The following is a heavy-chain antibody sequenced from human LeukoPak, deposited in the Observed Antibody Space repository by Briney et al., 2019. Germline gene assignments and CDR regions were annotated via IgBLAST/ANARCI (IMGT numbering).Heavy chain of an antibody. J-gene: IGHJ5*02. CDR1: GYTFTSYD. D-gene: IGHD6-13*01. Sequence: ASVKVSCKASGYTFTSYDINWVRQATGQGLEWRGWMNPNSGNTGYAQKFQGRVTMTRNTSISTAYVELTSLRSEDTAVYYCARGIAAAGMNWFDPWGQGTLVTVSS. CDR3: ARGIAAAGMNWFDP. V-gene: IGHV1-8*01. CDR2: MNPNSGNT.